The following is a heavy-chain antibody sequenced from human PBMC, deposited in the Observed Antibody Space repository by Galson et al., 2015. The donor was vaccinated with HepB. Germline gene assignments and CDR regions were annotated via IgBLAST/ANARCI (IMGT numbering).Heavy chain of an antibody. J-gene: IGHJ6*03. V-gene: IGHV3-11*06. CDR1: GFTFSDYY. CDR2: ISSSSSYT. D-gene: IGHD2-2*02. Sequence: SLRLSCAASGFTFSDYYMSWIRQAPGKGLEWVSYISSSSSYTNYADSVKGRFTISRDNAKNSLYLQMNSLRAEDTAVYYCVARHCSSTSCYTGGPYYYYYMDVWGKGTTVTVSS. CDR3: VARHCSSTSCYTGGPYYYYYMDV.